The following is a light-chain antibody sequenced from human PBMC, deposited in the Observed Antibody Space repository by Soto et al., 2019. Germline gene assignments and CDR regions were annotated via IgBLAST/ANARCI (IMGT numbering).Light chain of an antibody. Sequence: EIVLTQSPGTLSLSPGERTTLSCRASQSISRYLAWYQQKPGQAPRLLIYGTSSRATGIPDRFSGSGSGTDFTLTISRLEPEDFAMFYCQQYGSSITFGQGTRLEIK. J-gene: IGKJ5*01. CDR2: GTS. CDR1: QSISRY. CDR3: QQYGSSIT. V-gene: IGKV3-20*01.